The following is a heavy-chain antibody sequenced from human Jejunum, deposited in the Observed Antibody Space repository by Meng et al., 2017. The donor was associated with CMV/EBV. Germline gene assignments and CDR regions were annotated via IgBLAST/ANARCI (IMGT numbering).Heavy chain of an antibody. CDR2: VSYDETNT. CDR1: FDLSSQA. V-gene: IGHV3-30*04. D-gene: IGHD3-3*01. J-gene: IGHJ4*02. Sequence: FDLSSQALHWVRQAPGKGLEWMAVVSYDETNTYHADSILGRFTVSRDNNRNTVSLQIKRVTSDDTGLYYCVRSPLSVARDFYFDHWGQGAQVTVSS. CDR3: VRSPLSVARDFYFDH.